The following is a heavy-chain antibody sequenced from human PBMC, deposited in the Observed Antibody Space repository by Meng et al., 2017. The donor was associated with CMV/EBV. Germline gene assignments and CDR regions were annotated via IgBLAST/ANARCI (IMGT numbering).Heavy chain of an antibody. CDR2: IDHSGGT. J-gene: IGHJ6*02. CDR3: ARGREIVVVPAAAGSRSSYYYGMDV. Sequence: GREWSGEIDHSGGTNYNPSLKSRVTISVDRSKSQFSLRLSSVTAADTAVYYCARGREIVVVPAAAGSRSSYYYGMDVWGQGTTVTV. D-gene: IGHD2-2*01. V-gene: IGHV4-34*01.